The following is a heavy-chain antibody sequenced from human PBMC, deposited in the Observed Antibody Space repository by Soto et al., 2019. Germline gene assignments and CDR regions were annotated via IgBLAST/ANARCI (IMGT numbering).Heavy chain of an antibody. CDR1: GFTVSSNY. J-gene: IGHJ3*02. Sequence: EVQLVESGGGLVQPGGSLRLSCAASGFTVSSNYMSWVRQAPGKGLEWVSVIYSGGSTYYADSVKGRFTISRHNSKNTLYLQMNSLRAEDTAVYYCAREGSGSGINRRFVAFDIWGQGTMVTVSS. V-gene: IGHV3-53*04. CDR3: AREGSGSGINRRFVAFDI. D-gene: IGHD3-10*01. CDR2: IYSGGST.